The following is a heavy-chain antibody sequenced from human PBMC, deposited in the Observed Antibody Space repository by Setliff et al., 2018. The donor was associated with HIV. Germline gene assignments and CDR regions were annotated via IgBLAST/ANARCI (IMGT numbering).Heavy chain of an antibody. CDR1: GYTFNNYG. J-gene: IGHJ4*02. D-gene: IGHD5-12*01. Sequence: ASVKVSCKASGYTFNNYGISWVRQAPGQGLEWMGWINNHSGYTNYAQNVQGRVTVTMDTSTSTAYMELRSLKSDDTAVYFCARGKTWLRFLDYWGQGTLVTVSS. CDR3: ARGKTWLRFLDY. V-gene: IGHV1-18*01. CDR2: INNHSGYT.